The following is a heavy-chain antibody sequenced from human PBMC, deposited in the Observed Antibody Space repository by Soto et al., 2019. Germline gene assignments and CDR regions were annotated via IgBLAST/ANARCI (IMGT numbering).Heavy chain of an antibody. CDR1: GFTFRSYV. Sequence: QVQLGESGGGVVQPGTSLRLSCVGSGFTFRSYVIHWVRQAPGKGLEWVALTSYDGSNNFYGDSVKGRFTISRHNSRNTVELQMDSLRFEDTALYYCARWGTTGGLDVWGQGTLVSVSS. CDR3: ARWGTTGGLDV. CDR2: TSYDGSNN. V-gene: IGHV3-33*05. J-gene: IGHJ4*02. D-gene: IGHD3-16*01.